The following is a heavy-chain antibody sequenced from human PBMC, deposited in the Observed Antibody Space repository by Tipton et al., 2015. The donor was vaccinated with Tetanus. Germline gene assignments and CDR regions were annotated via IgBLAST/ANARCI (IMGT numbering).Heavy chain of an antibody. CDR2: IYYSGST. CDR1: GGSISSGGYY. CDR3: AREGPLSGYDSSGYGFLFDP. J-gene: IGHJ5*02. Sequence: TLSLTCTVSGGSISSGGYYWSWIRQHPGKGLEWIGYIYYSGSTYYNPSLKSRVTISVDTSKNQFSLKLSSVTAADTAVYYCAREGPLSGYDSSGYGFLFDPWGQGTLVTVSS. D-gene: IGHD3-22*01. V-gene: IGHV4-31*03.